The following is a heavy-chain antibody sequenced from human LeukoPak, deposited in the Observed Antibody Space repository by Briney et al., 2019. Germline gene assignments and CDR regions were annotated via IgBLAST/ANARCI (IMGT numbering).Heavy chain of an antibody. CDR2: ISGSGGST. CDR1: GFTFSSYA. CDR3: ARVRWNYGDYPNYYYYYGMDV. Sequence: GGSLRLSCAASGFTFSSYAMSWVRQAPGKGLEWVSAISGSGGSTYYADSVKGRFTISRDNSKNTLYLQMNSLRAEDTAVYYCARVRWNYGDYPNYYYYYGMDVWGQGTTVTVSS. J-gene: IGHJ6*02. D-gene: IGHD4-17*01. V-gene: IGHV3-23*01.